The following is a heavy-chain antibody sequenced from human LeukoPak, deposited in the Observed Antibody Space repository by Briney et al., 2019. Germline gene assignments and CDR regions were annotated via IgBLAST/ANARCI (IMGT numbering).Heavy chain of an antibody. CDR1: GGSISGYY. D-gene: IGHD3-9*01. CDR2: IYYSGST. J-gene: IGHJ3*02. CDR3: AREHYDILTGLYIDAFDI. V-gene: IGHV4-59*01. Sequence: SETLSLTCTDSGGSISGYYWSWIRQPPGKGLEWIGYIYYSGSTNYNPSLKSRVTISVDTSKNQFSLKLSSVTAADTTVYYCAREHYDILTGLYIDAFDIWGPGTRVTVSS.